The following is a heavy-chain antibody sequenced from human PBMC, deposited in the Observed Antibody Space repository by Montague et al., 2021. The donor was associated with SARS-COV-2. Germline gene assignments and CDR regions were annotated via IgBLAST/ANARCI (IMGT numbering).Heavy chain of an antibody. D-gene: IGHD5-12*01. CDR1: KFTFGNYA. Sequence: SLRLSCSASKFTFGNYAMSWVRQAPGKGLEWVGFIRSEAYGGTTEYAASVKGRFTISRDDSKSIAYLQMNSLKTEDTAVYYCTRGDGLATTTGLDYWGQGTLVTVSS. CDR3: TRGDGLATTTGLDY. J-gene: IGHJ4*02. CDR2: IRSEAYGGTT. V-gene: IGHV3-49*04.